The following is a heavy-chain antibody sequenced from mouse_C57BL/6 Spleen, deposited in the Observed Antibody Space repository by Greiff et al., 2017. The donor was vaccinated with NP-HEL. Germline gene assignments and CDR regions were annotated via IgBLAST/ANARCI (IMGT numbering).Heavy chain of an antibody. Sequence: EVQGVEPGGGLVKPGGSLKLSCAASGFTFSDYGMHWVRQAPEKGLAWVAYISSGSSTIYYADTVKGRFTISRDNAKNTLFLQMTSLRSEDTAMYYCARGRLSYCFDYWGQGTTLTVSS. CDR3: ARGRLSYCFDY. J-gene: IGHJ2*01. CDR1: GFTFSDYG. CDR2: ISSGSSTI. D-gene: IGHD2-4*01. V-gene: IGHV5-17*01.